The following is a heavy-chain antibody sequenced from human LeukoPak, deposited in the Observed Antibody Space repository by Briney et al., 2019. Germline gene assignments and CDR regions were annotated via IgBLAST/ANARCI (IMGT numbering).Heavy chain of an antibody. V-gene: IGHV4-39*07. Sequence: SETLSLTCIASGGSISSGNFYWGWIRQPPGKGLEWIGSIYFSENTYYNPSLKSRVTISVDTSKNHFSLTLNSVTAADTAVYYCARSSSDYDFWSRWGQGTLVTVSS. CDR2: IYFSENT. J-gene: IGHJ4*02. CDR1: GGSISSGNFY. CDR3: ARSSSDYDFWSR. D-gene: IGHD3-3*01.